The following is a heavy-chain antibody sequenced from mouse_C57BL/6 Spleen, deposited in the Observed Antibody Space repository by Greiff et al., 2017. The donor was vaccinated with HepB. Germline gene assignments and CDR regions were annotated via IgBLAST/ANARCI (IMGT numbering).Heavy chain of an antibody. Sequence: VKLMESGPGLVAPSQSLSITCTVSGFSLTSYAISWVRQPPGKGLVWLGVIWTGGGTTYNLALKSRLSISKDNAKSQVFLKMNSRQTDDTARYYCARKALWSGGFAYWGQGTLVTVSA. CDR1: GFSLTSYA. J-gene: IGHJ3*01. CDR3: ARKALWSGGFAY. V-gene: IGHV2-9-1*01. D-gene: IGHD1-1*02. CDR2: IWTGGGT.